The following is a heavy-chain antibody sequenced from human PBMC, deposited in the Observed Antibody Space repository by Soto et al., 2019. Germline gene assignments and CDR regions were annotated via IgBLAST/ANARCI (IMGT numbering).Heavy chain of an antibody. J-gene: IGHJ4*02. V-gene: IGHV1-18*01. CDR1: GYTFSSYG. D-gene: IGHD3-10*01. Sequence: VQLVQSGNVVQKPGSSVKVSCKTSGYTFSSYGIIWVRQAPGQGLEWMGWISGYNGNADYAQRFRGRVNMTPDTSTTTVFMELRDLRSDDTALYFCAREGWLGELLYWGQGSLVTVS. CDR2: ISGYNGNA. CDR3: AREGWLGELLY.